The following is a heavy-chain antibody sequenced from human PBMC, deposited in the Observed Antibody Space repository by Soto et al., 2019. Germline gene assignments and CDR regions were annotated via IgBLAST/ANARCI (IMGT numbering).Heavy chain of an antibody. D-gene: IGHD3-22*01. Sequence: ASVKVSCKASGYTFTSYDINWVRQATGQGLEWMGWMNPNSGNTGYAQKFQGRVTMTRNTSISTAYMELSSLRSEDTAVYYCAGSSGYYYRFDYWGQGTLVTVSS. V-gene: IGHV1-8*01. J-gene: IGHJ4*02. CDR2: MNPNSGNT. CDR1: GYTFTSYD. CDR3: AGSSGYYYRFDY.